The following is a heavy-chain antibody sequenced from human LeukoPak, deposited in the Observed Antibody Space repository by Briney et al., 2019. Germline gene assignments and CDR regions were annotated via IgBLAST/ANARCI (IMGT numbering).Heavy chain of an antibody. D-gene: IGHD2-15*01. V-gene: IGHV1-46*01. CDR2: INPSGGST. Sequence: ASVKVSCKASGYTFTSYYMHWVRQAPGQGLEWMGIINPSGGSTSYAQKSQGRVTMTRDTSTSTVYMELSSLRSEDTAVYYCARAGTIVVVVAALPKARHPGMDVWGQGTTVTVSS. J-gene: IGHJ6*02. CDR3: ARAGTIVVVVAALPKARHPGMDV. CDR1: GYTFTSYY.